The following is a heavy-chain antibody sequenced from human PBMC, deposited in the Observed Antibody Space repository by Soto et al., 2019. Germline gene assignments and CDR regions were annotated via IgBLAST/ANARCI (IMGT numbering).Heavy chain of an antibody. V-gene: IGHV1-69*01. CDR2: IIPLFGTT. CDR3: ARDRHDYCSANYYNRIDF. J-gene: IGHJ4*02. CDR1: GGIFSTYA. D-gene: IGHD3-10*01. Sequence: QVQLVQSGAEVKKPGSSVKVSCKASGGIFSTYAISWLRQAPGQGLERMGGIIPLFGTTNYARRFRGRVTITADESTSTAYMELCRLSSADTAVYYCARDRHDYCSANYYNRIDFWGQGTLVSVSS.